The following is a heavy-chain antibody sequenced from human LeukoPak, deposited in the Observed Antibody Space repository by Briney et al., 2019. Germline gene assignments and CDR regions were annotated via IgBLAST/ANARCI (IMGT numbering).Heavy chain of an antibody. V-gene: IGHV3-23*01. J-gene: IGHJ5*02. Sequence: GGSLRLSCAASGFTFSSYAMSWVRQAPGKGLEWVSAFSGRGGSTYYADSVKGRFTISRDNSKNTLYLQMNSLRADDTAVYYCAKGGLVHRFDPWGQGTLVTVSS. CDR1: GFTFSSYA. CDR2: FSGRGGST. CDR3: AKGGLVHRFDP.